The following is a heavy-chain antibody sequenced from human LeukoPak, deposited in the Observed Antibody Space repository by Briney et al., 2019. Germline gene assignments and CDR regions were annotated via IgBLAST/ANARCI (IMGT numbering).Heavy chain of an antibody. CDR1: GGTFSSYA. D-gene: IGHD3-22*01. V-gene: IGHV1-69*13. CDR3: ATNGYDSSGSAFDY. J-gene: IGHJ4*02. CDR2: IIPIFGTA. Sequence: ASVKVSCKASGGTFSSYAISWVRQAPGQGLEWMGGIIPIFGTANYAQKFQGRVTITADESTSTAHMELSSLRSEDTAVYYCATNGYDSSGSAFDYWGQGTLVTVSS.